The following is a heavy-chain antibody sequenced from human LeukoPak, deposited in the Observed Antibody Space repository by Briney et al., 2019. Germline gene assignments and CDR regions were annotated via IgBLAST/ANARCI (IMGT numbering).Heavy chain of an antibody. D-gene: IGHD5-12*01. J-gene: IGHJ4*02. V-gene: IGHV3-48*04. CDR1: GFTFSTYG. Sequence: GGSLRLSCAASGFTFSTYGMSWVRQAPGKGLEWVSYISSSSSTMYYADSVKGRFTISRDNAKNSLYLQMNSLRAEDTAVYYCARGGGSLVPRSWGQGTLVTVSS. CDR2: ISSSSSTM. CDR3: ARGGGSLVPRS.